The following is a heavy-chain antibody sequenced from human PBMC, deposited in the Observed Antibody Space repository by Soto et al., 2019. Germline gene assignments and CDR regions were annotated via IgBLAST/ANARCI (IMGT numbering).Heavy chain of an antibody. J-gene: IGHJ4*02. CDR1: GFTFTSSA. V-gene: IGHV1-58*01. CDR2: IVVGSGNT. D-gene: IGHD2-2*01. Sequence: SVKVSCKASGFTFTSSAVQWVRQARGQRLEWIGWIVVGSGNTNYAQKFQERVTITRDMSTSTAYMELSSLRSEDTAVYYCAAAPYCSSTSCSNEYWGQGTLVTVSS. CDR3: AAAPYCSSTSCSNEY.